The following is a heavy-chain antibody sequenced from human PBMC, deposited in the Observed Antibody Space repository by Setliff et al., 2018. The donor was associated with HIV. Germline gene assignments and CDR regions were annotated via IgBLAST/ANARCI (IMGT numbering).Heavy chain of an antibody. CDR1: GESFSGYY. CDR2: INHSGST. CDR3: ARGSIGLGSYRNAYYFDF. J-gene: IGHJ4*02. Sequence: SETLSLTCTVYGESFSGYYWTWIRQSPGKGLEWIGEINHSGSTKHNPSLKSRVTISTDTSENQFSLKVTSVTAADTAVYYCARGSIGLGSYRNAYYFDFWGQGVLVTVS. V-gene: IGHV4-34*01. D-gene: IGHD1-26*01.